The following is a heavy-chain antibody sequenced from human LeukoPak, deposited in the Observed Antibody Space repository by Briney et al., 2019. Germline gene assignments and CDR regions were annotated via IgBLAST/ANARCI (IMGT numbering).Heavy chain of an antibody. CDR1: GGSISSSSYY. J-gene: IGHJ5*02. CDR3: ARPTYTTGWFDP. V-gene: IGHV4-39*01. D-gene: IGHD6-25*01. Sequence: PSETLSLTCKVSGGSISSSSYYWGWIRQPPGKGLEWIGSIYYNGSTYYHPSLKSRGTISVDTSKNQFSLNLSSVTAADTAVYYCARPTYTTGWFDPWGQGTLVTVSS. CDR2: IYYNGST.